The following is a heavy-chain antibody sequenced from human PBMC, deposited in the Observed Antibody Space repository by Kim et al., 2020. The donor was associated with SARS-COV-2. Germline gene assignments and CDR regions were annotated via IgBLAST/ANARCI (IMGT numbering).Heavy chain of an antibody. V-gene: IGHV4-34*01. CDR3: ARGSSSYCSSTSCYRVYYYYGMDV. CDR1: GGSFSGYY. CDR2: INHSGST. D-gene: IGHD2-2*02. Sequence: SETLSLTCAVYGGSFSGYYWSWIRQPPGKGLEWIGEINHSGSTNYNTSLKSRVTISVDTSKNQFSLKLSSVTAADTAVYYCARGSSSYCSSTSCYRVYYYYGMDVWGQGTTVTVSS. J-gene: IGHJ6*02.